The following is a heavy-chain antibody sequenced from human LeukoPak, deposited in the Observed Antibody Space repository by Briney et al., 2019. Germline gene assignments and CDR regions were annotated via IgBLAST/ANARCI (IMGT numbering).Heavy chain of an antibody. D-gene: IGHD6-19*01. J-gene: IGHJ3*02. V-gene: IGHV3-30*04. CDR2: ISYDGSNK. CDR1: GFTFSSYA. CDR3: ARDHTAVAGTFDAFDI. Sequence: PGRSLRLSCAASGFTFSSYAMHWVRQAPGKGLEWVAVISYDGSNKYYADSVKGRFTISRDNSKNTLYLQMNSLRAEDTAVYYCARDHTAVAGTFDAFDIWGQGTMVTVSS.